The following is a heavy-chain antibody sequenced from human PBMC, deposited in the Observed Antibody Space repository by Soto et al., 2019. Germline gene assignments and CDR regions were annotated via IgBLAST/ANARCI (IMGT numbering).Heavy chain of an antibody. V-gene: IGHV3-33*01. CDR1: GFTFSSYA. J-gene: IGHJ4*01. CDR3: ARESVVSAAVLDF. Sequence: PGGSLRLSCAASGFTFSSYAMHWVRQAPGKGLEWVAVIWYDGGTKYYADSVKGRFTISRDNSKNTLYLQMNSLRAEDTAVYYLARESVVSAAVLDFWGQGTLVTVSS. D-gene: IGHD2-2*01. CDR2: IWYDGGTK.